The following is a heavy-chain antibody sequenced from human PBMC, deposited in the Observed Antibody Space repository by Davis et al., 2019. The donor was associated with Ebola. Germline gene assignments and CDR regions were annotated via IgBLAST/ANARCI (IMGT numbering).Heavy chain of an antibody. Sequence: GESLKISCKGSGYSFTSHWIGWVRQMPGKGLEWMGIIYTGDSDIRYSPSFRGQVTISADKSFKTAFLQWSSLKASDTAMYYCARQYYYDGTRYFDLWGRGTLVTVSS. D-gene: IGHD3-22*01. CDR3: ARQYYYDGTRYFDL. J-gene: IGHJ2*01. V-gene: IGHV5-51*01. CDR1: GYSFTSHW. CDR2: IYTGDSDI.